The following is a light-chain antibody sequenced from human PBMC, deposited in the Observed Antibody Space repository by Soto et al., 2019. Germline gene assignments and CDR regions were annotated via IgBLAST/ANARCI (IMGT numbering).Light chain of an antibody. J-gene: IGKJ4*01. V-gene: IGKV3-20*01. Sequence: EIVLTQSPGTLSLSPGERATLSCRASQSVSSSYLAWYQQKPGQAPRLLIYGASSRATRIPDRFSGSGSGTDFTLTISRLEPEDFAMYYCQQYGSSPVTFGGGTKVEIK. CDR1: QSVSSSY. CDR2: GAS. CDR3: QQYGSSPVT.